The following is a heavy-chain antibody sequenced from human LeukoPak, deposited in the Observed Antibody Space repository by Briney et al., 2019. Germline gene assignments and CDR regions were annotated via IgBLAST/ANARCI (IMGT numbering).Heavy chain of an antibody. D-gene: IGHD3-16*01. V-gene: IGHV3-23*01. CDR3: ARENYDYVWGSFPFDY. CDR1: GFTFSSYA. J-gene: IGHJ4*02. Sequence: GGSLRLSCAASGFTFSSYAMSWVRQAPGKGLEWVSAISGSGGSTYYADSVKGRFTISRDNSKNSLYLQMNSLRDEDTAVYYCARENYDYVWGSFPFDYWGQGTLVTVSS. CDR2: ISGSGGST.